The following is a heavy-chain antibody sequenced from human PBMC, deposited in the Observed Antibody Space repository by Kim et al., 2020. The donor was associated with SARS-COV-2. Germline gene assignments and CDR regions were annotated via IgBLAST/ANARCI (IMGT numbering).Heavy chain of an antibody. D-gene: IGHD6-19*01. CDR2: ISWNSGSI. CDR1: GFTFGDYA. J-gene: IGHJ4*02. V-gene: IGHV3-9*01. Sequence: GGSLRLSCAASGFTFGDYAMHWVRQAPGKGLEWVSGISWNSGSIGYADSVKGRFTISRDNAKNSLYLRMNSLRPEDTALYYCAKTPLPGKKVVVAGYFDCWGQGTLVTVSS. CDR3: AKTPLPGKKVVVAGYFDC.